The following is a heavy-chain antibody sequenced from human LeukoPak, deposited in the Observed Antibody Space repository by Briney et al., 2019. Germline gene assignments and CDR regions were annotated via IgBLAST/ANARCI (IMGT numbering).Heavy chain of an antibody. CDR3: ARDLTAVDTAIPDY. D-gene: IGHD5-18*01. CDR2: ISYDGSNK. V-gene: IGHV3-30-3*01. Sequence: GGSLRLSCAASGFTFSSYAMHWVRQAPGKGLEWVAVISYDGSNKYYADSVKGRFTISIDNSRNTLYLQMNSLRAEDTAVYYCARDLTAVDTAIPDYWGQGTLVTVSS. CDR1: GFTFSSYA. J-gene: IGHJ4*02.